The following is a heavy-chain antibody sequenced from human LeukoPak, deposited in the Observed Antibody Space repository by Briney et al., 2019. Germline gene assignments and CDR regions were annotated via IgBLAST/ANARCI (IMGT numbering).Heavy chain of an antibody. CDR3: AGEVTMVRGVMGGFDP. CDR2: ISSSSSYI. D-gene: IGHD3-10*01. J-gene: IGHJ5*02. Sequence: KTGGSLRLSCAASGFTFSSYSMNWVRQAPGKGLEWVSSISSSSSYIYYADSVKGRFTISRDNAKNSLYLQMNSLRAEDTAVYYCAGEVTMVRGVMGGFDPWGQGTLVTVSS. V-gene: IGHV3-21*01. CDR1: GFTFSSYS.